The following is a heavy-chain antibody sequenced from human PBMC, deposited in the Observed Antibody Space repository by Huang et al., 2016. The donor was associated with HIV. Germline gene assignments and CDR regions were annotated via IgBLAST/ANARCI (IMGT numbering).Heavy chain of an antibody. CDR1: GTSMTSSTFY. Sequence: QLRESGPGLVTPSETLSLTCSASGTSMTSSTFYWGWFRQPPGRGLEWIGSVSFRGITYYTPALKGRGTIAIDTANKQYAMRLTSVTAAYTAVYFCAREVRSVDTDRPDGYYYRGLDVWGQGTTVIVSS. CDR3: AREVRSVDTDRPDGYYYRGLDV. V-gene: IGHV4-39*02. CDR2: VSFRGIT. D-gene: IGHD2-2*03. J-gene: IGHJ6*02.